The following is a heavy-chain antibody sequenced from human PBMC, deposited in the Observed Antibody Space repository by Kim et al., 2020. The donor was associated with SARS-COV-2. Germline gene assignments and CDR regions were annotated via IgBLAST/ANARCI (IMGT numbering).Heavy chain of an antibody. V-gene: IGHV4-39*01. J-gene: IGHJ4*02. CDR1: GGSISSSSYY. D-gene: IGHD2-2*01. Sequence: SETLSLPCTVSGGSISSSSYYWGWLRQPPGKGLEWIGSIYYSGSTYYNPSLKSRVTISVDTSKNQFSLKLSSVTAADTAVYYCVKVPAGNLDFDYWGQGTLVTVSS. CDR2: IYYSGST. CDR3: VKVPAGNLDFDY.